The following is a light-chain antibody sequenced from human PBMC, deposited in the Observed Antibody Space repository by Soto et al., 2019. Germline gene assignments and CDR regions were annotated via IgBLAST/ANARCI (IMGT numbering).Light chain of an antibody. CDR1: QSVNSNL. CDR2: DAS. Sequence: EIVLTQSPGTLSLSPGEGATVSCRASQSVNSNLLAWFQQKPGQAPRLLIHDASRMATGIPDRFSVSGSGTDFNLSISRLESEDFAVDDCHRYVTSPLTFRQGTKMELK. CDR3: HRYVTSPLT. V-gene: IGKV3-20*01. J-gene: IGKJ2*01.